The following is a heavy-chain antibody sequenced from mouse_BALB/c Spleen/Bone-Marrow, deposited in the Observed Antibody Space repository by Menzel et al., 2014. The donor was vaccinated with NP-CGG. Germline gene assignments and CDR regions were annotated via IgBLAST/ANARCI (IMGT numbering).Heavy chain of an antibody. CDR3: ARYYYRTMDY. CDR2: IDPANGNT. V-gene: IGHV14-3*02. J-gene: IGHJ4*01. Sequence: EVQLQQSGAELVKPGAPVKLSCTASGFNIKDTYMHWVKQRPEQGLEWIGGIDPANGNTKYDPKFQGRATVTADTSSSTAYLQLSSLTSEDTAVYYCARYYYRTMDYWGQGTSVTVSS. CDR1: GFNIKDTY. D-gene: IGHD1-1*01.